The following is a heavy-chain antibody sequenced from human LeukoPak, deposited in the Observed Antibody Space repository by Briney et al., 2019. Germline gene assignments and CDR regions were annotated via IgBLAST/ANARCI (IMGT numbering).Heavy chain of an antibody. CDR2: ISAYNGNT. CDR1: GYTFTSYG. J-gene: IGHJ6*02. D-gene: IGHD5-24*01. V-gene: IGHV1-18*01. CDR3: ARDGYNPFYYYYYGMDV. Sequence: ASVKVSCKASGYTFTSYGISWVRQAPGQGLEWMGWISAYNGNTNYAQKLQGRVTMTTDTSTSTAYMELRSLRSDDTAVYYCARDGYNPFYYYYYGMDVWGQGTTATVSS.